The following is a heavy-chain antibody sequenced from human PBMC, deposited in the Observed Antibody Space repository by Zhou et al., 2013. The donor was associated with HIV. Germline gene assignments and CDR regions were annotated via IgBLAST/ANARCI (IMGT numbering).Heavy chain of an antibody. CDR3: ARFQYYYDSGGYYGQYSFDI. V-gene: IGHV1-8*01. J-gene: IGHJ3*02. D-gene: IGHD3-22*01. Sequence: QVQLVQSGAEVKKPGASVKVSCKASGYTFTSYDINWVRQATGQGLEWMGWMNPXSGNTGYAQKFQGRVTMTRNTSISTAYMELSSLRSEDTAVYYCARFQYYYDSGGYYGQYSFDIWGQGTNGHRLF. CDR2: MNPXSGNT. CDR1: GYTFTSYD.